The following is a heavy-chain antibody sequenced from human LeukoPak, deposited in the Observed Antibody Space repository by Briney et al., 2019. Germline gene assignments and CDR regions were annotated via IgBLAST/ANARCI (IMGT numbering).Heavy chain of an antibody. Sequence: ASVKVSCKESGYTFSNNYMHWVRQAPGQGLEWMGIINTSSGTTNYAQKVQGRVTMTRDTSTNTVYMELSSQRSEDTAVYYCARAEYDFWSGYYEAFDIWGQGTMVTVSS. V-gene: IGHV1-46*01. CDR1: GYTFSNNY. CDR3: ARAEYDFWSGYYEAFDI. J-gene: IGHJ3*02. D-gene: IGHD3-3*01. CDR2: INTSSGTT.